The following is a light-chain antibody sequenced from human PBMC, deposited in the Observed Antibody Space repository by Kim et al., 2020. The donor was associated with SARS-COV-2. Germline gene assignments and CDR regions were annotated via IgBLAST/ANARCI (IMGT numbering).Light chain of an antibody. CDR3: QQYSNWPPYS. Sequence: VSPGERASFSCRASQSVRRNVAWYQHKPGQAPRLLIYGGSTRATGIPAKFSGSGWGTEFTLTISSLQSDDSAVYYCQQYSNWPPYSFGQGTKLEI. V-gene: IGKV3D-15*01. CDR1: QSVRRN. CDR2: GGS. J-gene: IGKJ2*03.